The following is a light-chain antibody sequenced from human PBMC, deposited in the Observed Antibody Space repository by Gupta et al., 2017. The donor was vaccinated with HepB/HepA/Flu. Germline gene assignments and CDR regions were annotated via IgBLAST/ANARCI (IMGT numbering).Light chain of an antibody. V-gene: IGKV4-1*01. CDR1: QSVLYSSNNKNY. CDR2: WAS. CDR3: QQDDGTPWT. J-gene: IGKJ1*01. Sequence: DIVMTQSPDSLAVSLGERATINCKPSQSVLYSSNNKNYLAWYQQKPGQPPKLLIYWASTRESGVPDRFSGRGSGTDFTLTISRLQAEDVAVYYCQQDDGTPWTFGQATKVEIK.